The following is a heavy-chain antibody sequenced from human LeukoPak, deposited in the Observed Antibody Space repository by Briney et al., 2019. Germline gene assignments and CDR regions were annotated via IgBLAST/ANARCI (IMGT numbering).Heavy chain of an antibody. V-gene: IGHV4-34*01. J-gene: IGHJ4*02. CDR1: GGSFSGYY. CDR3: ARDPGIAAAGTLWGFDY. CDR2: INRSGST. Sequence: SETLSLTCAVYGGSFSGYYWSWIRQPPGKGLEWIGEINRSGSTNYNPSLKSRVTISVDTSKNQFSLKLSSVTAADTAVYYCARDPGIAAAGTLWGFDYWGQGTLVTVSS. D-gene: IGHD6-13*01.